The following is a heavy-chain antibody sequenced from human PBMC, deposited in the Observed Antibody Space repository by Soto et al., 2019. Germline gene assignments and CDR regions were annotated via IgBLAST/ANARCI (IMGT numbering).Heavy chain of an antibody. J-gene: IGHJ4*02. CDR1: GFTFSGSA. Sequence: GGSLRLSCAASGFTFSGSAMHWVRQASGKGLEWVGRIRSKANSYATAYAASVKGRFTISRDDSKNTAYLQMNSLKTEDTAVYYCTNRPEGFWSGYQRYYFDYWGQGTLVTVSS. D-gene: IGHD3-3*01. CDR2: IRSKANSYAT. CDR3: TNRPEGFWSGYQRYYFDY. V-gene: IGHV3-73*01.